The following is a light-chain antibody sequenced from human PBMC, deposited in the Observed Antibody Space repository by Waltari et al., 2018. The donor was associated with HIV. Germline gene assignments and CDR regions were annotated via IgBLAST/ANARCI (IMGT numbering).Light chain of an antibody. CDR2: EGS. J-gene: IGLJ2*01. V-gene: IGLV2-14*01. CDR1: SSDVGGYNA. Sequence: SALTQPASVSGSPGQSISISCTGTSSDVGGYNAVSWYPQPPANAPKLVILEGSNRTSGVSDRFSVSRPGNRASLTISRLQAEDEAYYYCSSYTSSDTVVFGGGTKVTVL. CDR3: SSYTSSDTVV.